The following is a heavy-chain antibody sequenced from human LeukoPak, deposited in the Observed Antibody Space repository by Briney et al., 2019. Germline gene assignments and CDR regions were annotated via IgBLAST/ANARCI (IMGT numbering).Heavy chain of an antibody. CDR1: GFTFSSFA. V-gene: IGHV3-7*05. CDR2: IKQDGSEK. J-gene: IGHJ6*02. D-gene: IGHD2-21*01. Sequence: GGSLRLSCAASGFTFSSFAMSWVRQAPGKGLEWVANIKQDGSEKYYVDSVKGRFTISRNNAKNSLDLQMNSLRAEDTAVYYCARDWFADYYGIDVWGQGTTVTVSS. CDR3: ARDWFADYYGIDV.